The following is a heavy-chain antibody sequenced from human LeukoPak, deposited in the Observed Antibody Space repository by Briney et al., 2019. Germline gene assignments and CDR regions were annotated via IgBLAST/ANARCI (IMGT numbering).Heavy chain of an antibody. D-gene: IGHD3-22*01. CDR2: ITPNGGTT. J-gene: IGHJ5*02. CDR3: CRRYYDTSGYNWFDP. V-gene: IGHV3-20*04. CDR1: GFSFSYHG. Sequence: GGSLRLSCAASGFSFSYHGMNWVRQAPGKGLEWVSGITPNGGTTGYADTVRGRFTISRDNAKNSLYLQMNSLKTEDTAVYYCCRRYYDTSGYNWFDPWGQGTLVTVSS.